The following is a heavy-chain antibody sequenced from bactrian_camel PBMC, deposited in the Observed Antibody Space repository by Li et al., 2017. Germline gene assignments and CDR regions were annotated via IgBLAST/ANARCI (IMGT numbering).Heavy chain of an antibody. CDR3: AADGSTWWEGVRPPTDVDFGS. J-gene: IGHJ6*01. CDR1: GFSFARSC. V-gene: IGHV3S53*01. Sequence: VQLVESGGDSVQTGGSLRLSCAASGFSFARSCVAWFRQAPGKEREGVAAIDADGRTTYADSVKGRFTISQDNAKTTVYLQMNSLQPEDTAMYYCAADGSTWWEGVRPPTDVDFGSWGQGTQ. CDR2: IDADGRT. D-gene: IGHD5*01.